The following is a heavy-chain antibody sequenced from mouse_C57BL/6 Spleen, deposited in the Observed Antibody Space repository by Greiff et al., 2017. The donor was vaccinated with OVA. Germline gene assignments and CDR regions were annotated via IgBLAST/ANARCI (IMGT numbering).Heavy chain of an antibody. V-gene: IGHV1-52*01. D-gene: IGHD1-1*01. J-gene: IGHJ1*03. CDR2: IDPSDSET. CDR3: ARDYGSGGWYFDV. Sequence: QVQLKQPGAELVRPGSSVKLSCKASGYTFTSYWMHWVKQRPIQGLEWIGNIDPSDSETHYNQKFKDKATLTVDKSSSTAYMQLSSLTSEDSAVYYCARDYGSGGWYFDVWGTGTTVTVSS. CDR1: GYTFTSYW.